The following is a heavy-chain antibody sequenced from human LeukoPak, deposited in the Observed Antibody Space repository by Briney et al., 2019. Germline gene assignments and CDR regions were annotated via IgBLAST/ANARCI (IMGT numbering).Heavy chain of an antibody. D-gene: IGHD6-13*01. V-gene: IGHV4-34*01. CDR1: GGSFSGYY. CDR2: INHSGST. CDR3: AKGIATRYSSSWHQPNGGKGKFDY. Sequence: SETLSLTCAVYGGSFSGYYWSWIRQPPGKGLEWIGEINHSGSTNYNPSLKSRVTISVDTSKNQFSLKLSSVTAADTAVYYCAKGIATRYSSSWHQPNGGKGKFDYRGQGTLVTVSS. J-gene: IGHJ4*02.